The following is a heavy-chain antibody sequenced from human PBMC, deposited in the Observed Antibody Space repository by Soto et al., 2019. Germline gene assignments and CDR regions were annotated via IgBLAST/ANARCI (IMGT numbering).Heavy chain of an antibody. CDR2: ISSSGSTI. Sequence: QVQLVESGGGLVKPGGSLRLSCAASGFTFTDYYMSWIRQAPGKGLEWVSYISSSGSTIYYADSVKGRFTISRDNAKNSLYLQLTRLRAEATAVYYCARVLVFYGGFDPWGQGTLVTVSS. CDR1: GFTFTDYY. J-gene: IGHJ5*02. D-gene: IGHD2-21*02. CDR3: ARVLVFYGGFDP. V-gene: IGHV3-11*01.